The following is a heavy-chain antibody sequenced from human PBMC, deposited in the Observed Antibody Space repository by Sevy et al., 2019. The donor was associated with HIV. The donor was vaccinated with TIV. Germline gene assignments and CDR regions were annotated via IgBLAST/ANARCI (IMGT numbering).Heavy chain of an antibody. V-gene: IGHV4-31*03. CDR1: GGSISSGGYY. CDR3: ARDRENYFDY. CDR2: IYYSWST. Sequence: SETLSLTCTVSGGSISSGGYYWSWIRQHPGKGLEWIGYIYYSWSTYYDPSLKSRVTISVDTSKNQFSLKLSSVTAADTAVYYCARDRENYFDYWGQGTLVTVSS. J-gene: IGHJ4*02.